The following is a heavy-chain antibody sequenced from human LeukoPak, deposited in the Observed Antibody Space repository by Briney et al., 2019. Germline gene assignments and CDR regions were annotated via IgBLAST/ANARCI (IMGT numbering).Heavy chain of an antibody. V-gene: IGHV3-30*04. CDR3: ARRRENFDY. J-gene: IGHJ4*02. Sequence: GGSLRLSCAASGFTFSSYAMHWVRQAPGKGLEWVAVISYDGSSKYHADSVKGRFTISRDNSKNTLYLQMNSLRAEDTAVYYCARRRENFDYWGQGTLVTVSS. CDR2: ISYDGSSK. CDR1: GFTFSSYA.